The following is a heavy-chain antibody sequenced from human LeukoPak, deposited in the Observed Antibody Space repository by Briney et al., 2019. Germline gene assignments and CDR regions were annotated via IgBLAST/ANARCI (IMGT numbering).Heavy chain of an antibody. D-gene: IGHD1-20*01. CDR3: ARGGITGTTRGPTRLNDAFDI. Sequence: ASVKVSCKASGYTFTDYYLHWVRQAPGQGLEWMGWINPNSGGTNYAQKFQGWVTMTRDTSISTAYMELSRLRSDDTAVYYCARGGITGTTRGPTRLNDAFDIWGQGTMVTVSS. CDR1: GYTFTDYY. CDR2: INPNSGGT. V-gene: IGHV1-2*04. J-gene: IGHJ3*02.